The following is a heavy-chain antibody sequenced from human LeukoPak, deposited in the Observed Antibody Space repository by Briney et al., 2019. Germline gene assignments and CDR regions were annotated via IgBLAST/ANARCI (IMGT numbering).Heavy chain of an antibody. CDR2: MKGTGET. CDR3: ARASWVSTTDAVR. V-gene: IGHV3-23*01. D-gene: IGHD1-14*01. J-gene: IGHJ4*02. Sequence: GGSLRLSCAASGLSFITFAMSWVRQGPARGLEWVSSMKGTGETFYADSVKGRFTLSRDSSRNTVHLQLNNLRVEDTAIYYCARASWVSTTDAVRWGQGTLVTVSS. CDR1: GLSFITFA.